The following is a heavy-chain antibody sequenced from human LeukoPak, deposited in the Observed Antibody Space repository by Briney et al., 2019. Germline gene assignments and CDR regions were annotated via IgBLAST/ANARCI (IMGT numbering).Heavy chain of an antibody. J-gene: IGHJ3*02. CDR2: IYYSGST. D-gene: IGHD4-17*01. V-gene: IGHV4-59*12. Sequence: PSETLSLTCTVSGGSISSYYWSWIRQPPGKGLEWIGYIYYSGSTNYNPSLKSRVTISVDTSKNQFSLKLSSVTAADTAVYYCARDPTVTTYAFDIWGQGTMVTVSS. CDR3: ARDPTVTTYAFDI. CDR1: GGSISSYY.